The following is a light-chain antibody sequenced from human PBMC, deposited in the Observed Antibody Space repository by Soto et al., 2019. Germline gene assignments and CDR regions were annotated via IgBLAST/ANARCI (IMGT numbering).Light chain of an antibody. Sequence: EIVLTQSPGTLSLSPGERATLSCRASQTVGSTYLAWYQQKPGQAPRLLISGASTRATGIPDRFSGSGSGTDFTLTISRLEPEDFAVYYCQQYAGSLSWTFGQGTKVEIK. CDR2: GAS. CDR1: QTVGSTY. J-gene: IGKJ1*01. CDR3: QQYAGSLSWT. V-gene: IGKV3-20*01.